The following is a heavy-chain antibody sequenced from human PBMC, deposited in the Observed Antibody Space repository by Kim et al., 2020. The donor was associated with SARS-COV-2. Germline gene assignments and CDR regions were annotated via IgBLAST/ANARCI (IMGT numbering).Heavy chain of an antibody. Sequence: PPLKRRVTKPVDTSKNQFSLKLSSVTAADTAVYYCARRGSYSYYYYGMDVWGQGTTVTVSS. V-gene: IGHV4-59*01. J-gene: IGHJ6*02. D-gene: IGHD1-26*01. CDR3: ARRGSYSYYYYGMDV.